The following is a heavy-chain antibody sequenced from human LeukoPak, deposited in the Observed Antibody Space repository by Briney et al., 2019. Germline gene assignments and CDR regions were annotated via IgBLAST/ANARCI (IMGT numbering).Heavy chain of an antibody. D-gene: IGHD6-13*01. CDR3: ARDRGVYSRTLED. Sequence: GGSLRLSCAASGFTVSSNYMSWVRQAPGKGLEWVSVIYSGGSTYYADSVKGRFTISRDNAKNSLYLQMNSLRGEDTAVYYCARDRGVYSRTLEDWGQGTLVTVSS. CDR1: GFTVSSNY. J-gene: IGHJ4*02. CDR2: IYSGGST. V-gene: IGHV3-53*01.